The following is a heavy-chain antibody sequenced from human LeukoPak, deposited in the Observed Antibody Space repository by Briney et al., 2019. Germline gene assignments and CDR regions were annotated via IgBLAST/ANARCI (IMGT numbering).Heavy chain of an antibody. V-gene: IGHV3-23*01. CDR3: AKSPADNCGSFVDY. J-gene: IGHJ4*02. D-gene: IGHD1-26*01. CDR2: ISGSGGST. CDR1: GFTFSSYA. Sequence: GGSLRLSCAASGFTFSSYAMSWVRQAPGKGLEWVSAISGSGGSTYYADSVKGRFTISRDNSKNTLYLQMSSLRAEDTAVYYCAKSPADNCGSFVDYWGQGTLVTVSS.